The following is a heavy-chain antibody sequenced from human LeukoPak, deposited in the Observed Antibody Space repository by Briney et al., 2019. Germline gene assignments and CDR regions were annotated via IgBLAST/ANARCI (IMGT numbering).Heavy chain of an antibody. CDR3: ARAHDLYGSGSYYISPSDY. D-gene: IGHD3-10*01. CDR1: GFTFSSYA. J-gene: IGHJ4*02. Sequence: GGSLRLSCAPSGFTFSSYAMHWVRQTPGKGVEYVSAISSIGGRTYYANSVKGRFTISSDNSKNTLYLQMGSLRAEDMAVYYCARAHDLYGSGSYYISPSDYWGQGTLVTVSS. CDR2: ISSIGGRT. V-gene: IGHV3-64*01.